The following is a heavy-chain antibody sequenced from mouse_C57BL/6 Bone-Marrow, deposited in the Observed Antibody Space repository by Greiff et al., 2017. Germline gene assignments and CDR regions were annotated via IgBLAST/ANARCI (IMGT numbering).Heavy chain of an antibody. CDR3: VREGSSPPGSYDV. D-gene: IGHD1-1*01. V-gene: IGHV10-1*01. CDR1: GFGFNPSA. Sequence: FQLKASGGGLLQPKGSLKLSCPPSGFGFNPSAINWVRQAPGKGLEWVARIRSKSNNYATYYADSVKDRFTIARDDSESMLYLQMNNLKTEDTAMYYCVREGSSPPGSYDVWGTGTTVTVSS. CDR2: IRSKSNNYAT. J-gene: IGHJ1*03.